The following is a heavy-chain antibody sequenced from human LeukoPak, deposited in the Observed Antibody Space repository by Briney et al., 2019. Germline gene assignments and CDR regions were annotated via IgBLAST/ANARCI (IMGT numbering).Heavy chain of an antibody. CDR3: TTDGRMDV. CDR2: IKSKTEGGTT. Sequence: GGSLRLSCAASGFTFSRKTMNWVRQAPGKGLEWVGRIKSKTEGGTTDYAAPVKGRFTISRDDSKNTLYLQMNSLKTEDTAVYYCTTDGRMDVWGQGTTVTVSS. J-gene: IGHJ6*02. V-gene: IGHV3-15*01. CDR1: GFTFSRKT.